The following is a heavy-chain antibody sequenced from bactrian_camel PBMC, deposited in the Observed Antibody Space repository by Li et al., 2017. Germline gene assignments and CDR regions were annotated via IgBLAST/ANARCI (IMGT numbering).Heavy chain of an antibody. Sequence: QLVESGGGLVQPGGSLRLSCAASGFAFSDYSMTWVRQAAGKGLEWLSTIDTDGDNTYYTDSVKGRFTFSRDNTKNTLFLQLNSLKTEDTALYYCALAVPCMGWSMPAPKASDFGYWGLGTQVTVS. D-gene: IGHD6*01. CDR2: IDTDGDNT. V-gene: IGHV3S31*01. J-gene: IGHJ6*01. CDR3: ALAVPCMGWSMPAPKASDFGY. CDR1: GFAFSDYS.